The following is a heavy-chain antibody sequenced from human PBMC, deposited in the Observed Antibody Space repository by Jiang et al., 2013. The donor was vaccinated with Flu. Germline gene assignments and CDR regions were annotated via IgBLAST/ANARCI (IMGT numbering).Heavy chain of an antibody. CDR1: GVIFNSYA. J-gene: IGHJ6*03. Sequence: GAEVKKPGASVKVSCEASGVIFNSYAISWVRLAPGQGLEWMGGITALFGTTNYAQNFQGRVTITXDESTRTVYMELSSLRSEDTAVYYCAKSPTYYYSYMDVWGKGTTV. V-gene: IGHV1-69*01. CDR3: AKSPTYYYSYMDV. CDR2: ITALFGTT.